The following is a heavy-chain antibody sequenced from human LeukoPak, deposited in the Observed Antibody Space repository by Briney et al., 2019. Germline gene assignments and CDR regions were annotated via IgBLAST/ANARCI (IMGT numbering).Heavy chain of an antibody. D-gene: IGHD7-27*01. V-gene: IGHV4-59*08. CDR2: IYYSGNT. Sequence: SDTLPPTCIVSGGSISSYFWSWIRQPPGKGLEWIGYIYYSGNTNYNPSLKSRVTISVDTSKNQFSLEVSSVTAADTAVYYCARHITPWGWFDPWGQGTLVTVSS. J-gene: IGHJ5*02. CDR3: ARHITPWGWFDP. CDR1: GGSISSYF.